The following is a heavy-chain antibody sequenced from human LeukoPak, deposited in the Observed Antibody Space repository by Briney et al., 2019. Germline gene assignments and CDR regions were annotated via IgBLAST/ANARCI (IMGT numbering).Heavy chain of an antibody. CDR2: IIPLFGSA. Sequence: ASVKVSCKASGGTFIRYAISWVRQAPGQGLEWMGGIIPLFGSAKYAQKFQGRVTITADESTTTAYMGLSSLRSEDTAVYYCAREWDFDTSGYYYYYWGQGTLVTVSS. J-gene: IGHJ4*02. CDR1: GGTFIRYA. V-gene: IGHV1-69*13. CDR3: AREWDFDTSGYYYYY. D-gene: IGHD3-22*01.